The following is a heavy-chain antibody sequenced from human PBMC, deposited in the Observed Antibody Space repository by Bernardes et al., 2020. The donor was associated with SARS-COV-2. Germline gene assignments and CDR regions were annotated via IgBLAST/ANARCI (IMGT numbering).Heavy chain of an antibody. CDR3: ARGPYCPGGICTFYGMDV. CDR1: GFTFNTYS. CDR2: ISSSGSYK. Sequence: GGSLRLSCAASGFTFNTYSLNWVRQAPGKGLEWVSSISSSGSYKYYADSVKGRFTISRDSAKNSLYLEMNSLRAEDTAVYYCARGPYCPGGICTFYGMDVWGQGTTVTVSS. V-gene: IGHV3-21*06. D-gene: IGHD2-8*02. J-gene: IGHJ6*02.